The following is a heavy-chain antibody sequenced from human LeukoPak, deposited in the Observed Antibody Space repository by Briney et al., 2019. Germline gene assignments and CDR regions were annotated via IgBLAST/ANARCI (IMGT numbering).Heavy chain of an antibody. CDR3: AKLGYPIPHFDY. J-gene: IGHJ4*02. Sequence: QTGGSLRLSCAASGFTFRNYGMSWVRQAPGKGLEWVSLISGSGGSTYHADSVKGRFTISRDNSKNTLCLQMNSLRAEDTAVYYCAKLGYPIPHFDYWGQGTLVTVSS. D-gene: IGHD5-18*01. V-gene: IGHV3-23*01. CDR1: GFTFRNYG. CDR2: ISGSGGST.